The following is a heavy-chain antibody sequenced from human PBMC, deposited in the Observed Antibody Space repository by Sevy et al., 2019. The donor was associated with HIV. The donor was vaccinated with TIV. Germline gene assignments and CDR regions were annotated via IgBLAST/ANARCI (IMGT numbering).Heavy chain of an antibody. CDR3: AKVGYCSSTSCYSIYYGMDV. CDR1: GFTVSSNA. V-gene: IGHV3-23*01. CDR2: ITGSGGST. D-gene: IGHD2-2*02. J-gene: IGHJ6*02. Sequence: GGSLRLSCAASGFTVSSNAMSWVRQAPGKGLEWASGITGSGGSTYYADSVKGRFTISRDNSKNTLYLQMNSLRVEDTAVYYCAKVGYCSSTSCYSIYYGMDVWGQGTTVTVSS.